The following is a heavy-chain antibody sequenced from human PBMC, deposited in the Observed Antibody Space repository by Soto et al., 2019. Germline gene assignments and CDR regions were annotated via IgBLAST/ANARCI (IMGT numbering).Heavy chain of an antibody. V-gene: IGHV4-4*07. J-gene: IGHJ4*02. CDR1: GGSINNYY. CDR2: IYTGGST. Sequence: PSETLSLTCTVSGGSINNYYCNWIRQPAGKGLEWIGRIYTGGSTNYNPSLKSRVTMSVDTSKKQFSLRLNSVTAADTAVYYCAGAYDSNGYYYWGQGTLVTVSS. CDR3: AGAYDSNGYYY. D-gene: IGHD3-22*01.